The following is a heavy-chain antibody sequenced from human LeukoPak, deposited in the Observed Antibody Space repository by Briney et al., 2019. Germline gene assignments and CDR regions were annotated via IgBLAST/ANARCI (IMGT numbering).Heavy chain of an antibody. J-gene: IGHJ4*02. CDR1: GGSISPYY. CDR2: IYYSGNT. CDR3: ARSPGSNMFIDY. Sequence: SETLSLTCTVSGGSISPYYWSWIRQPPGKGLEWLGYIYYSGNTDYNPSLKSRVAISVDTSKNQFSLKLSSVTAADTAVYYCARSPGSNMFIDYWGQGTLVTVSS. V-gene: IGHV4-59*01. D-gene: IGHD3-16*01.